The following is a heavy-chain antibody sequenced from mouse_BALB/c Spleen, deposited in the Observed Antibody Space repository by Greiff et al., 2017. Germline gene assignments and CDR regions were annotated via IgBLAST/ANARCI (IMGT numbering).Heavy chain of an antibody. CDR1: GFTFSSYG. CDR3: ARHEREGYDYFDY. CDR2: ISSGGSYT. D-gene: IGHD2-2*01. V-gene: IGHV5-6*01. J-gene: IGHJ2*01. Sequence: EVKLQESGGDLVKPGGSLKLSCAASGFTFSSYGMSWVRQTPDKRLEWVATISSGGSYTYYPDSVKGRFTISRDNAKNTLYLQMSSLKSEDTAMYYCARHEREGYDYFDYWGQGTTLTVSS.